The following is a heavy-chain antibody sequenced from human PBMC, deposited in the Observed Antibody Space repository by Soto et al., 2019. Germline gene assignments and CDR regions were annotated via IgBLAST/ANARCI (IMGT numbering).Heavy chain of an antibody. CDR1: GFTFSSYG. V-gene: IGHV3-30*18. J-gene: IGHJ3*02. Sequence: QVQLVEAGGGVVQPGRSLRLSCAASGFTFSSYGMHWVRQAPGKGLEWVAVISYDGSNKYYADSVKGRFTISRDNSKNTLYLQMNSLRAEDTAVYYCAKGDCRGDCYSFDAFDIWGQGTMVTVSS. D-gene: IGHD2-21*02. CDR3: AKGDCRGDCYSFDAFDI. CDR2: ISYDGSNK.